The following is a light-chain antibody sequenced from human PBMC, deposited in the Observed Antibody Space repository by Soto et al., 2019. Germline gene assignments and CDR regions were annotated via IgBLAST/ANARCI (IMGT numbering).Light chain of an antibody. CDR1: SSDVGGYNY. V-gene: IGLV2-14*01. J-gene: IGLJ1*01. Sequence: QSALTQPASVSGSPGQSITISCTGTSSDVGGYNYVSWYQQHPGKAPKLMIYEVSNRPSGVSNRFSGSKSGNTASLTISGLQAEDEADYYCSSYTSSSTPYAYGTGTKDTVL. CDR2: EVS. CDR3: SSYTSSSTPYA.